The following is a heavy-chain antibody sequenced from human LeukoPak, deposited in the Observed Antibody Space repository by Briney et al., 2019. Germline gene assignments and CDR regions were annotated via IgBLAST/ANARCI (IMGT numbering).Heavy chain of an antibody. CDR1: GFTFSSYA. V-gene: IGHV3-33*08. J-gene: IGHJ4*02. CDR3: ARVSYSSGWYGES. CDR2: IWYDGSNK. Sequence: QPGGSLRLSCAASGFTFSSYAMSWVRQAPGKGLEWVAVIWYDGSNKYYADSVKGRFTISRDNSKNTLYLQMNSLRAEDTAVYYCARVSYSSGWYGESWGQGTLVTVSS. D-gene: IGHD6-19*01.